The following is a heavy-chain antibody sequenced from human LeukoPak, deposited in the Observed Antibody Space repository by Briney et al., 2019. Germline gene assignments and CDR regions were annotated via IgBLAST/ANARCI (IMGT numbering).Heavy chain of an antibody. CDR3: AREGPLGAWLDP. Sequence: GGSLRLSCAASGFTFSSYAMHWVRKAPGKGLEWVSGINWNGGSTGYADSVKGRFTISRDNAKNSLYLQMNSLRAEDTALYYCAREGPLGAWLDPWGQGTQVTVSS. CDR2: INWNGGST. D-gene: IGHD3-16*01. J-gene: IGHJ5*02. CDR1: GFTFSSYA. V-gene: IGHV3-20*04.